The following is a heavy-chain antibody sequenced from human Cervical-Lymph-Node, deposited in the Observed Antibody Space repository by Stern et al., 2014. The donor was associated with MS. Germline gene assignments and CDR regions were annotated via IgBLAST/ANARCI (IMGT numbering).Heavy chain of an antibody. CDR2: INPSGGRP. Sequence: QLVQSGAEVKKPGASVKVSCKASGYTFTSYYMHWVRQAPGQGLEWMGIINPSGGRPSYAQKFQGRVTMTRDTSTSTVYMELSSLRSEDTAVYYCASLPEYYYDSSGYSSWGQGTLVTVSS. J-gene: IGHJ5*02. D-gene: IGHD3-22*01. CDR3: ASLPEYYYDSSGYSS. V-gene: IGHV1-46*03. CDR1: GYTFTSYY.